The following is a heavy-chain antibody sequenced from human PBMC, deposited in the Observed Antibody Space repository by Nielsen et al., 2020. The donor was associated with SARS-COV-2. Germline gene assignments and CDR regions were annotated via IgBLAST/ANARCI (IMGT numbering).Heavy chain of an antibody. V-gene: IGHV3-23*01. CDR1: GFTFNIYA. Sequence: GESLKISCAASGFTFNIYAMAWVRRAPGRGLQWVTGVSASGGSTYYTDSVKGRFSISRDNSKNTLYLQMHSLSVEDTAVYYCAKDGVVRGDALDLWGQGTIVTVSS. CDR3: AKDGVVRGDALDL. J-gene: IGHJ3*01. D-gene: IGHD3-10*01. CDR2: VSASGGST.